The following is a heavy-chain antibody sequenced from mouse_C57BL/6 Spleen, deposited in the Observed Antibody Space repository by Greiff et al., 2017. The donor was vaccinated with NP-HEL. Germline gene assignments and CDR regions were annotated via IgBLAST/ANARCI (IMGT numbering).Heavy chain of an antibody. J-gene: IGHJ1*03. CDR2: IRNKANGYTT. V-gene: IGHV7-3*01. Sequence: EVKVVESGGGLVQPGGSLSLSCAASGFTFTDYYMSWVRQPPGKALEWLGFIRNKANGYTTEYSASVKGRFTISRDNSQSILYLQMNALRAEDSATYYCARWIWDYWYFDVWGTGTTVTVSS. CDR3: ARWIWDYWYFDV. D-gene: IGHD4-1*01. CDR1: GFTFTDYY.